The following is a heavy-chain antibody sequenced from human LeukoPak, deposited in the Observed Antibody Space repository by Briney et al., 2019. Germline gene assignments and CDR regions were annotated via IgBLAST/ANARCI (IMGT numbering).Heavy chain of an antibody. J-gene: IGHJ4*02. D-gene: IGHD4-17*01. Sequence: SETLSLTCTVSGGSISSSSYYWGWIRQPPGKGLEWIGSIYYSGSTFYNPSLKSRVTISVDTSKNQFSLKLSSVTAADTVVYFCAGYGGYVGWGQGTLVTVSS. CDR2: IYYSGST. CDR3: AGYGGYVG. V-gene: IGHV4-39*01. CDR1: GGSISSSSYY.